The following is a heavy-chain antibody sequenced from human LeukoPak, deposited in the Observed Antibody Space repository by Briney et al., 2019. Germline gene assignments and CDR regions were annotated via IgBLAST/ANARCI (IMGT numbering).Heavy chain of an antibody. CDR2: MYSGGTT. CDR1: DGSINGYY. V-gene: IGHV4-59*12. Sequence: PSETLSLTCTVSDGSINGYYWSWIRQPPGKGLDWIGYMYSGGTTNYSPSLKSRVTISIDRSNNQLSLNLSSVTAADTALYYCARGLGMKFDLWGQGTLVTVSS. CDR3: ARGLGMKFDL. D-gene: IGHD6-13*01. J-gene: IGHJ4*02.